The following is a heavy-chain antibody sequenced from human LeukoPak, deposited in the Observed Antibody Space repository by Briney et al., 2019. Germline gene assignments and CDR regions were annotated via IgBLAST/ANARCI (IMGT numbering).Heavy chain of an antibody. CDR2: ISGSGGST. V-gene: IGHV3-23*01. J-gene: IGHJ4*02. CDR3: ARHRGWIQLWFDY. CDR1: GFTFSSYA. D-gene: IGHD5-18*01. Sequence: PGGSLRLSCAASGFTFSSYAMSWVRQAPGKGLEWVSAISGSGGSTYYADSVKGRFTISRDNSKNTLYLQMNSLRAEDTAVYYCARHRGWIQLWFDYWGQGTLVTVSS.